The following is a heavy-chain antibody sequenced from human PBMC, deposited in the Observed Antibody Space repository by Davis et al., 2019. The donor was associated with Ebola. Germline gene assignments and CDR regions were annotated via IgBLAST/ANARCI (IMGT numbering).Heavy chain of an antibody. CDR1: GYTFTSHD. D-gene: IGHD2-2*01. V-gene: IGHV1-2*06. Sequence: AASVKVSCKASGYTFTSHDINWVRQAPGQGLEWMGRMNPHSGGTNYAQKFQGRVTMIRDTSISTAYMELSRLTYDDTAVYYCARLCSSSCPNDYWGQGTLVTVSS. J-gene: IGHJ4*02. CDR2: MNPHSGGT. CDR3: ARLCSSSCPNDY.